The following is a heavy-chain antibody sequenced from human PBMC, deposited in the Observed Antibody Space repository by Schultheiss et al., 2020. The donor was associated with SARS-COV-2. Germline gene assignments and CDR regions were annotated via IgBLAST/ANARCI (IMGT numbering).Heavy chain of an antibody. CDR1: GFTFSSYS. CDR3: ARRVGSSSWYGYYYYMDV. J-gene: IGHJ6*03. V-gene: IGHV3-48*02. D-gene: IGHD6-13*01. Sequence: GGSLRLSCAASGFTFSSYSMNWVRQAPGKGLEWVSYISSSSSTIYYADSVKGRFTISRDNAKNSLYLQMNSLRDEDTAVYYCARRVGSSSWYGYYYYMDVWGKGTTVTVSS. CDR2: ISSSSSTI.